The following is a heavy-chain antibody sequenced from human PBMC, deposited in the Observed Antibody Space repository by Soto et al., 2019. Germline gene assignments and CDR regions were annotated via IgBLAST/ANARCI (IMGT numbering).Heavy chain of an antibody. CDR3: ARGARGQQLVWRDWFDP. CDR2: TYYRFKWYN. V-gene: IGHV6-1*01. Sequence: PSETLSLTCAISGDSLSSNSAAWNWIRQSPSRGLEWLGRTYYRFKWYNDYAVSVKSRITINPDTSKNQFPLQLNSVTPEDTAVYYCARGARGQQLVWRDWFDPRGQGTLVTVSS. D-gene: IGHD6-13*01. J-gene: IGHJ5*02. CDR1: GDSLSSNSAA.